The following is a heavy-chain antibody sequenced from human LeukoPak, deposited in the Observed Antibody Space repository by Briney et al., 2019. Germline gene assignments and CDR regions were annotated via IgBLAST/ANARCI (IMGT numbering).Heavy chain of an antibody. D-gene: IGHD3-9*01. CDR3: AKARLRYFDWLFNY. V-gene: IGHV3-33*06. CDR1: GFTFSSYG. CDR2: IWYDGSNK. Sequence: PGGSLRLSCAASGFTFSSYGVHGVRRAPGEGREGVAVIWYDGSNKYYADSVRGRFSISRDDCKNTVYLQMNSLRAENTAVYYCAKARLRYFDWLFNYWGQGTLVTVSS. J-gene: IGHJ4*02.